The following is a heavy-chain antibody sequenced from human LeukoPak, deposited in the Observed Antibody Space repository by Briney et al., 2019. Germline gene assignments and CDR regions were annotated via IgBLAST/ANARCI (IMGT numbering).Heavy chain of an antibody. CDR3: ARDIFSYMDV. V-gene: IGHV3-23*01. D-gene: IGHD3-9*01. CDR1: GFTFSSHG. Sequence: GGSLRLSCAASGFTFSSHGINWVRQAPGKVLEWVSGISPSGSISYYADSVKGRFTISRDNSKNTVSLQMNSLRAEDTALYYCARDIFSYMDVWGKGTTVTVSS. CDR2: ISPSGSIS. J-gene: IGHJ6*03.